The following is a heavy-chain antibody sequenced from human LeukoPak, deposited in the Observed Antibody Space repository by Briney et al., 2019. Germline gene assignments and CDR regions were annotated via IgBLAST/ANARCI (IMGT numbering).Heavy chain of an antibody. V-gene: IGHV4-34*01. D-gene: IGHD3-10*01. Sequence: SETLSLTCAVYGGSFSGYYWSWIRQPPGKGLEWIGEINHSGSTNYNLSLKSRVTISIDTSKNQFSLKLSSVTAADTAVYYCAKGNQPITMVRGVIIELYYMDVWGKGTTVAVSS. CDR2: INHSGST. CDR3: AKGNQPITMVRGVIIELYYMDV. J-gene: IGHJ6*03. CDR1: GGSFSGYY.